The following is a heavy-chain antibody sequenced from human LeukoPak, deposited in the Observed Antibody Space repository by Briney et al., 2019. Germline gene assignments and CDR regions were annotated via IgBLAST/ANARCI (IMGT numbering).Heavy chain of an antibody. D-gene: IGHD2-15*01. Sequence: GGSLRLSCAASGFTFDDYGMSWVRQAPGKGLEWVSGISWNGDSTGSADSVKGRFTISRDNAKNSLYLQMNSLRADDTALYYCARDPHCSGGSCYFDYWGQGTLVTVSS. J-gene: IGHJ4*02. V-gene: IGHV3-20*04. CDR3: ARDPHCSGGSCYFDY. CDR2: ISWNGDST. CDR1: GFTFDDYG.